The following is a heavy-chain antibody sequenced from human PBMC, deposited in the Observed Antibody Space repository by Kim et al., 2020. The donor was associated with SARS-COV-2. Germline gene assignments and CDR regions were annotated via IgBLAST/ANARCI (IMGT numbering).Heavy chain of an antibody. V-gene: IGHV7-4-1*02. D-gene: IGHD4-4*01. Sequence: YAQGLTERFVFSLDTSVSTAYLQISGLKAEDTAVYYCAREGDYKGGWFDPWGQGTLVTVSS. CDR3: AREGDYKGGWFDP. J-gene: IGHJ5*02.